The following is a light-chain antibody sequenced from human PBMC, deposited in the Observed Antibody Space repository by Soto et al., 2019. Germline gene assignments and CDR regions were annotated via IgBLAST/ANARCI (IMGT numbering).Light chain of an antibody. J-gene: IGKJ5*01. Sequence: EIVLTHSPGTLALSPWEGATLSRSPRQSVCSSYLARYQQKPGQAPRLLIHGASSRATGIPDRIRGSGSGTDFTLTISRLEPEDFAVYYCQQYGSSPITFGQGTRLEIK. CDR3: QQYGSSPIT. CDR2: GAS. V-gene: IGKV3-20*01. CDR1: QSVCSSY.